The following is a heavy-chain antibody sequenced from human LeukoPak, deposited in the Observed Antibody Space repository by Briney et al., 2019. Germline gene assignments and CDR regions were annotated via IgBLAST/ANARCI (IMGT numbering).Heavy chain of an antibody. CDR1: GGSFSGYY. CDR3: ARDLLNEGNHLDY. D-gene: IGHD4-23*01. J-gene: IGHJ4*02. V-gene: IGHV4-34*01. CDR2: IYYSGRT. Sequence: SETLSLTCAVYGGSFSGYYWSWIRQPPGKGLEWIGSIYYSGRTYCNPSLKSRVTISVDTSKNQFSLKLSSVTAADTAVYYCARDLLNEGNHLDYWGQGTLVTVSS.